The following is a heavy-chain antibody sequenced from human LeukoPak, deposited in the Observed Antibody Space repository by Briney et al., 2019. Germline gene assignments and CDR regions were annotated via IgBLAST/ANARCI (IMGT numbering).Heavy chain of an antibody. D-gene: IGHD5-12*01. J-gene: IGHJ4*02. Sequence: SQTLSLTCTVSGGSISSGSYYWSWIRQPAGKGLEWLGRIYTSGSTNYNPSLKSRVTMSVDTSKNQFSLKLSSVTAADTAVYYCARGTLGGYDYFDYWGQGTLVTVSS. CDR1: GGSISSGSYY. CDR2: IYTSGST. CDR3: ARGTLGGYDYFDY. V-gene: IGHV4-61*02.